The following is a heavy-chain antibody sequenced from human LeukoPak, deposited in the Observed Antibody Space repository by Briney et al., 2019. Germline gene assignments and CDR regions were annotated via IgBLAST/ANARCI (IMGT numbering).Heavy chain of an antibody. Sequence: GGSLRLSCAASGFTFSDYYMSWIRQAPGKGLEWVSYISSSSSYTNYADSVKGRFTISRDNAKNSLYLQMNSLRAEVTAVYYCARERIAAAGTPFDYWGQGTLVTVSS. V-gene: IGHV3-11*06. CDR2: ISSSSSYT. D-gene: IGHD6-13*01. J-gene: IGHJ4*02. CDR1: GFTFSDYY. CDR3: ARERIAAAGTPFDY.